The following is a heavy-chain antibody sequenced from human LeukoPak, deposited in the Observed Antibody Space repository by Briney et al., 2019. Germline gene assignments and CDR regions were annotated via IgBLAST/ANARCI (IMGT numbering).Heavy chain of an antibody. J-gene: IGHJ4*02. V-gene: IGHV5-51*01. CDR1: GSRFSTNW. Sequence: GESLPISCQGSGSRFSTNWIGWVRQVPGKGLEWMGIIYPGDADTRYSPSFQGQVTISVDKSITTAYLQWSSLKASDTAMYYCVTAAHFDYWGQGTLVTVSS. D-gene: IGHD6-13*01. CDR2: IYPGDADT. CDR3: VTAAHFDY.